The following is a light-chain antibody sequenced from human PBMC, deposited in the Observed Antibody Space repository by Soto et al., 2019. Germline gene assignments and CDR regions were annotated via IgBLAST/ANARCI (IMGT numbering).Light chain of an antibody. J-gene: IGKJ1*01. CDR3: MQGSRCPRT. CDR2: VAS. CDR1: QILLHSGGANY. Sequence: IWLTQSPPSLPVTPGEAASISCRSSQILLHSGGANYLDWYEQKPGQAPKLLIYVASIRASGVPDRFSGSGSGTDFTLSISRVEAEDFAVYYCMQGSRCPRTFGQGTKVDIK. V-gene: IGKV2-28*01.